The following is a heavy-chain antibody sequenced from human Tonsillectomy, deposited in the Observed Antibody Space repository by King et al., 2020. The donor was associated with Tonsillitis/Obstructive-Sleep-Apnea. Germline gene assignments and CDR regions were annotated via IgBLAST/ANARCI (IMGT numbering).Heavy chain of an antibody. D-gene: IGHD2-21*01. CDR2: ISGSGGSK. CDR1: GFTFSSYA. CDR3: AKGYCGFDY. V-gene: IGHV3-23*04. Sequence: VQLVESGGGLLQPGGSLRLSCAASGFTFSSYAMSWVRQAPGKGLEWVSAISGSGGSKYYADPLKGRFTISRNNSKNMLYLLMNCLRAEDTAVYYCAKGYCGFDYWGQGTLVTVSS. J-gene: IGHJ4*02.